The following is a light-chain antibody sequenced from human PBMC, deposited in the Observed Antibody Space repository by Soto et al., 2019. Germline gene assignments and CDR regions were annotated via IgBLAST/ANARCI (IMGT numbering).Light chain of an antibody. J-gene: IGKJ2*01. CDR2: DAS. Sequence: EIVMTQSPATVSLSPGERATLSCRASPGVSNTLAWYQQRPGQAPRLLIYDASNRATGIPARFSGSGSGTDFTLTISSLEPEDFAVYYCQQRSNWPLYTFGQGTKLEIK. CDR1: PGVSNT. V-gene: IGKV3D-11*01. CDR3: QQRSNWPLYT.